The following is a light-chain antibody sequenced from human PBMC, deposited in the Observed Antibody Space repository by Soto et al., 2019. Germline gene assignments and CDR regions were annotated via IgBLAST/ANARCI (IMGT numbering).Light chain of an antibody. V-gene: IGLV2-23*02. CDR2: EVN. CDR1: NSDVESYNL. CDR3: CSDACDNSLVR. Sequence: QSALTQPASVSGSPGQSITISCTGTNSDVESYNLVSWYQQHPGKAPTLVIYEVNTRPSGVSNRFSGSKSGNTASLTISGLQPEDEADYFCSDACDNSLVRFGGGTKLTVL. J-gene: IGLJ2*01.